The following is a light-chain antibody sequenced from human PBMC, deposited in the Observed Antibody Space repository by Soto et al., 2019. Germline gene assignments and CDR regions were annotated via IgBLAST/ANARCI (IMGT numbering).Light chain of an antibody. V-gene: IGKV1-27*01. CDR2: AAS. J-gene: IGKJ4*01. CDR3: QKYHSAPLT. Sequence: DIQMTQAPSSLSASFGDRVTMTCRASQGIGIYLAWFQQRPGNTPKLLIYAASTLQSGVPARFRGSGSGPDFTLTIRSLQPEYVAAWYCQKYHSAPLTFGGGTRAKLK. CDR1: QGIGIY.